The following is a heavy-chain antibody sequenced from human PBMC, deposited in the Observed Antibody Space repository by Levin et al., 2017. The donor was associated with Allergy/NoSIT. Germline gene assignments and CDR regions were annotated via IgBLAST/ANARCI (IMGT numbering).Heavy chain of an antibody. J-gene: IGHJ4*02. D-gene: IGHD4-23*01. CDR1: GFTVSEAW. CDR2: VKRTRNGGTT. V-gene: IGHV3-15*01. Sequence: PGESLKISCVVSGFTVSEAWMHWVRQAPGKGLEWVGRVKRTRNGGTTDFSASVKGRFTISRDDSKNMFYLQMNSLKTEDTAVYYCETDDFGGNWGQGTLVTVSS. CDR3: ETDDFGGN.